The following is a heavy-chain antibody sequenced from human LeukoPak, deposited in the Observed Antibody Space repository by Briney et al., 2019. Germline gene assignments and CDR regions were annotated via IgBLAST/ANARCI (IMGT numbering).Heavy chain of an antibody. J-gene: IGHJ4*02. D-gene: IGHD3-16*02. CDR2: INQSGRT. CDR3: ARSNLYYDYVWGSYRPVGFGY. V-gene: IGHV4-34*01. CDR1: GGSFSGYY. Sequence: PAETLSLTCAVYGGSFSGYYWSWIRQPPGKGLEWIGEINQSGRTKYNPSLKSRVTISVDTSKNQFSLKLSSVTAADTAVYYCARSNLYYDYVWGSYRPVGFGYWGQGTLVAVSS.